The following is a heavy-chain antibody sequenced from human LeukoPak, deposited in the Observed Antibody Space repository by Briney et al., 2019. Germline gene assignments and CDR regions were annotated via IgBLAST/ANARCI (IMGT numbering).Heavy chain of an antibody. CDR1: GFTFSSYA. Sequence: GGSLRVSCAASGFTFSSYAMSWVRQAPGNGLEWVSAISGSGGSTYYADSVKGRFTISRDNSKNTLYLQMNSLRAEDTAAYYCAKDLNSHSNWGQGTLVTVSS. D-gene: IGHD4-11*01. V-gene: IGHV3-23*01. J-gene: IGHJ4*02. CDR2: ISGSGGST. CDR3: AKDLNSHSN.